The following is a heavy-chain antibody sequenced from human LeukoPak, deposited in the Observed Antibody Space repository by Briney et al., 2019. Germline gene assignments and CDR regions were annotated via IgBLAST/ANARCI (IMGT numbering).Heavy chain of an antibody. CDR1: GGSISSYY. V-gene: IGHV4-59*01. CDR3: AREIEDYYGSGSYYYYYYMDV. J-gene: IGHJ6*03. Sequence: PSETLSLTCTVSGGSISSYYWSWIRQPPGKGLEWIGYIYYSGSTNYNPSLKSRVTISVDTSKNQFSLKLSSVTAADTAVYYCAREIEDYYGSGSYYYYYYMDVWGKGTTVTVSS. D-gene: IGHD3-10*01. CDR2: IYYSGST.